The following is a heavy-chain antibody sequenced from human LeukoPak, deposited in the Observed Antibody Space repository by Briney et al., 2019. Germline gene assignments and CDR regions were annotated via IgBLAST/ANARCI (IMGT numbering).Heavy chain of an antibody. V-gene: IGHV3-7*01. CDR2: IKHDGSEK. CDR3: ARGMYSGSYTGYFDY. J-gene: IGHJ4*02. Sequence: PGGSLRLSCAVSGFTFSNYWMSWVRQAPGKGLEWVANIKHDGSEKYYVDSVKGRFTISRDNAKNSVYLQMNSLRVEDTALYYCARGMYSGSYTGYFDYWGQGTLVTVSS. CDR1: GFTFSNYW. D-gene: IGHD1-26*01.